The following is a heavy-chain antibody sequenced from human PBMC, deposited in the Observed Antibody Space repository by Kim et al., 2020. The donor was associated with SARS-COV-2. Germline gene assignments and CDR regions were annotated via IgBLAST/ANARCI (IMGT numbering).Heavy chain of an antibody. CDR3: ARDQNWGYDFFDYFDY. J-gene: IGHJ4*02. CDR2: INPSGGST. Sequence: ASVKVSCKASGYTFTSYYMHWVRQAPGQGLEWMGIINPSGGSTSYAQKFQGRVTMTRDTSTSTVYMELSSLRSEDTAVYYCARDQNWGYDFFDYFDYWGQGTLVTVSS. CDR1: GYTFTSYY. D-gene: IGHD5-12*01. V-gene: IGHV1-46*01.